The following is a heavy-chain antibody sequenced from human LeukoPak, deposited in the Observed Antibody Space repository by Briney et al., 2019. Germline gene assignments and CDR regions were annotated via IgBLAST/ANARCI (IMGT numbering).Heavy chain of an antibody. CDR1: GGSFSGYY. Sequence: PSETLSLTCAVYGGSFSGYYWSWIRQPPGKGLEWIGEINHSGSTNYNPSLKSRVTISVDTSKNQFSLKPSSVTAADTAVYYCARGRTLRWLQSYFDYWGQGTLVTVSS. CDR3: ARGRTLRWLQSYFDY. D-gene: IGHD5-24*01. V-gene: IGHV4-34*01. CDR2: INHSGST. J-gene: IGHJ4*02.